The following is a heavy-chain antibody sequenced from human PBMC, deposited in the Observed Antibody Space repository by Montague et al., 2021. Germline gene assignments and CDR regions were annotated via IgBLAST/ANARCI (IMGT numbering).Heavy chain of an antibody. V-gene: IGHV4-34*01. D-gene: IGHD3-10*01. Sequence: SETLSLTCGVYGGSLSEYYWTWIRQSPEKGREWMGEVRHIGSTNYNPSLKSRVTMSVDKSKNQFSLKLRSVTAADTAVYYCASDRGPFDYWGQGTVVTVSS. CDR3: ASDRGPFDY. CDR1: GGSLSEYY. J-gene: IGHJ4*02. CDR2: VRHIGST.